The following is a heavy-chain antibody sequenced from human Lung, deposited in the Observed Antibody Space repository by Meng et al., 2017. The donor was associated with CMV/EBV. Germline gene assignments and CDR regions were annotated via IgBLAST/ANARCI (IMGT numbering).Heavy chain of an antibody. J-gene: IGHJ6*01. D-gene: IGHD6-19*01. CDR2: ISWDGGST. V-gene: IGHV3-43D*03. CDR3: AKGLRYYYGMDV. CDR1: GFTFDDYA. Sequence: GGSLRLXCAASGFTFDDYAMHWVRQAPGKGLEWVSLISWDGGSTYYADSVKGRFTISRDNSKNSLYLQMNSLRAEDTALYYCAKGLRYYYGMDVWGQGTTVNGAS.